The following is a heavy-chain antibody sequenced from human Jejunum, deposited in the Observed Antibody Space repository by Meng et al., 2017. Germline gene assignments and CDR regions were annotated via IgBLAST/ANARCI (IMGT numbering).Heavy chain of an antibody. Sequence: EVQVLESGGDLVQPGGSLRLSCVASGFTFNTYAMGWVRQAPGKGLEWVSSISDNSGSTYYADSVKGRFTISRDNSKNMLYLQMNSLRVDDTAIYYCAKDFEGFDPWGHGTLVTVSS. V-gene: IGHV3-23*01. CDR2: ISDNSGST. CDR3: AKDFEGFDP. J-gene: IGHJ5*02. CDR1: GFTFNTYA.